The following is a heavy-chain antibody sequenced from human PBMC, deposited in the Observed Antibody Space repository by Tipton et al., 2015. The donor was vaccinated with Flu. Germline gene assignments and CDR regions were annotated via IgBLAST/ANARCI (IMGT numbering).Heavy chain of an antibody. CDR3: ARHRMGSSWYSY. CDR2: IYYSGST. CDR1: GGSISSYY. J-gene: IGHJ4*02. Sequence: LRLSCTVSGGSISSYYWSWIRQPPGKGLEWIGYIYYSGSTNYNPSLKSRVTISVDTSKNQFSLKLSSVTAADTAVYYCARHRMGSSWYSYWGQGTLVTVSS. V-gene: IGHV4-59*08. D-gene: IGHD6-13*01.